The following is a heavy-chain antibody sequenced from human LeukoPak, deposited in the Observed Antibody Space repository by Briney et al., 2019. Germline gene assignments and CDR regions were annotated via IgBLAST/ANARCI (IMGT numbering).Heavy chain of an antibody. CDR3: AKGNCGGDCYSQSHYYYYYTDV. Sequence: GGSLRLSCAASGFTFCSYVMHWVRQDPGEGPGGVAVIWYYGISKYYSYSVKSRSPISSHNSKNKLYLQMNRLRAEDTAVYYCAKGNCGGDCYSQSHYYYYYTDVWGKGTTVTVSS. CDR1: GFTFCSYV. D-gene: IGHD2-21*02. J-gene: IGHJ6*03. CDR2: IWYYGISK. V-gene: IGHV3-33*06.